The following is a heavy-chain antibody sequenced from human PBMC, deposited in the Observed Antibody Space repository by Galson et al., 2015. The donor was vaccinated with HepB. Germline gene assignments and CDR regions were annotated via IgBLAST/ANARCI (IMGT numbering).Heavy chain of an antibody. CDR3: AKDPAGRFVVNYRGYYFDD. J-gene: IGHJ4*02. CDR1: GFTFSNYG. V-gene: IGHV3-30*18. D-gene: IGHD1-7*01. CDR2: VSHDGSYK. Sequence: SLRLSCAASGFTFSNYGMHWVHQAPGKGLEWVALVSHDGSYKSYAESVKGRFTSFRDNSKGTLYLQMNSLRPEDTAVYYCAKDPAGRFVVNYRGYYFDDWGQGTLSPSPQ.